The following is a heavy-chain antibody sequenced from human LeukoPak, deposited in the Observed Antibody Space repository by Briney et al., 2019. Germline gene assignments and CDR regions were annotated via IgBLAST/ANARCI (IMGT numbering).Heavy chain of an antibody. J-gene: IGHJ6*03. Sequence: KPSETLSLTCAVYGGSFSGYYWSWIRQPPGKGLEWIGEIKHSGSTNYNPSLKSRVTISVDTSKNQFSLKLSSVTAADTAVYYCARGRTGYQLLPTRKDYSYYYMDVWDKGTTVTVSS. V-gene: IGHV4-34*01. CDR1: GGSFSGYY. CDR2: IKHSGST. D-gene: IGHD2-2*01. CDR3: ARGRTGYQLLPTRKDYSYYYMDV.